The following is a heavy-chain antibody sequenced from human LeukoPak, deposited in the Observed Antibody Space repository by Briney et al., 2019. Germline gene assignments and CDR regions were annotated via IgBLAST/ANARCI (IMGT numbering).Heavy chain of an antibody. CDR3: AKDSDIVVAIGAH. V-gene: IGHV3-23*01. J-gene: IGHJ4*02. Sequence: GGSLRLSCAASGFTFSSYSMNWVRQAPGKGLEWVSGVSASGKTIYYADSVKGRFSISRDSSQNILYLQMNSLRAEDTAVYYCAKDSDIVVAIGAHWGQGTLVTVSS. CDR2: VSASGKTI. D-gene: IGHD2-15*01. CDR1: GFTFSSYS.